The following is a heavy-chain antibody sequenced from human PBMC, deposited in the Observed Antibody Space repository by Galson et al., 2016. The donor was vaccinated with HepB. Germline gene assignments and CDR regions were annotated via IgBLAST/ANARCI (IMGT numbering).Heavy chain of an antibody. CDR3: ALATSLDY. V-gene: IGHV1-18*01. Sequence: SVKVSCKASGYTFASFGFSWVRQAPGQGLEWMGWISAYNGNTNYAQNLQGRVTMTTDTSTSTAYMELRSLRSDDTAVYYCALATSLDYWGQGTLVTVSS. CDR2: ISAYNGNT. D-gene: IGHD2-2*01. J-gene: IGHJ4*02. CDR1: GYTFASFG.